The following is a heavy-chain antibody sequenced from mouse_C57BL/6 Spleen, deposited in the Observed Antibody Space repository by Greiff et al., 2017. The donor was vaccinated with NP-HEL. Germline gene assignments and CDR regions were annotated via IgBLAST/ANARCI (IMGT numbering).Heavy chain of an antibody. CDR3: ARWLRYYFDY. CDR1: GYTFTDYY. D-gene: IGHD2-2*01. V-gene: IGHV1-26*01. CDR2: INPNNGGT. Sequence: EVQLQQSGPELVKPGASVKISCKASGYTFTDYYMNWVKQSHGMSLEWIGDINPNNGGTSYNQKFKGKATLTVDKSSSTAYMELRSLTSEDSAVYYCARWLRYYFDYWGQGTTLTVSS. J-gene: IGHJ2*01.